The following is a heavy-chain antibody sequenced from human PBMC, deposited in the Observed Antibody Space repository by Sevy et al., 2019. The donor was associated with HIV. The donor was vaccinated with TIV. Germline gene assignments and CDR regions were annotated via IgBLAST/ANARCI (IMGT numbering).Heavy chain of an antibody. CDR2: IIPIFGTA. D-gene: IGHD6-6*01. J-gene: IGHJ6*02. CDR1: GGTFSSYA. V-gene: IGHV1-69*13. CDR3: AREVPIAARLTDYYYGMDV. Sequence: ASVKVSCKASGGTFSSYAISWVRRAPGQGLEWMGGIIPIFGTANYAQKFQGRVTITADESTSTAYMELSSLRSEDTAVYYCAREVPIAARLTDYYYGMDVWGQGTTVTVSS.